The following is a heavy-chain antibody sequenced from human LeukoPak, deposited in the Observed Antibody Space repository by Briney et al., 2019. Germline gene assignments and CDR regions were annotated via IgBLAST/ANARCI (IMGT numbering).Heavy chain of an antibody. Sequence: PSETLSLTRTHPLGSISSYYWSWIRHPPGNGLAWFCYFDYSGSNNYYPSLYRRVIISLVTFKSEFSLKLSAVPAADPAVYSCAIVSLGDATEGEAWGQGTLVTVSS. D-gene: IGHD3-10*01. CDR3: AIVSLGDATEGEA. CDR2: FDYSGSN. V-gene: IGHV4-59*01. CDR1: LGSISSYY. J-gene: IGHJ5*02.